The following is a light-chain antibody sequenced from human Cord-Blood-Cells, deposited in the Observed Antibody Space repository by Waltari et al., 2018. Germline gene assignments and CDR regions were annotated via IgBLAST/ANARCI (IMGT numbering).Light chain of an antibody. Sequence: QSALTQPASVSGSPGQSLTISCTGTSSDVGGYNYVSWYQQHPGKAPKLVIYDVSIRPSGVSNRFSGSKSGNTASLTISWLQAEDEADYYCSSYTSSSTYVFGTGTKVTVL. J-gene: IGLJ1*01. CDR2: DVS. CDR3: SSYTSSSTYV. V-gene: IGLV2-14*03. CDR1: SSDVGGYNY.